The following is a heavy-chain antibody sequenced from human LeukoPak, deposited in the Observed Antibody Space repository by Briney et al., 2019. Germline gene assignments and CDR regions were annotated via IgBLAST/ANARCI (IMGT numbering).Heavy chain of an antibody. CDR1: GGSISSGGYY. D-gene: IGHD3-10*01. V-gene: IGHV4-31*03. CDR3: ARVNYGSATKEDY. Sequence: SETLSLTCTVSGGSISSGGYYWSWIRQHPGKGLEWIVYIYYSGSAYYNPSLKSRVTISVDTSENQFSLKLSSVTVADTAVYYCARVNYGSATKEDYWGQGPLVTVSS. CDR2: IYYSGSA. J-gene: IGHJ4*02.